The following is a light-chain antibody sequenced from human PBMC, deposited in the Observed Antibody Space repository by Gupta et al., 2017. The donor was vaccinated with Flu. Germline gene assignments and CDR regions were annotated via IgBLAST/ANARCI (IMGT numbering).Light chain of an antibody. CDR1: QYISSD. J-gene: IGKJ1*01. Sequence: PGTLSVSPGESATLSCRASQYISSDLAWYQQKPGQAPRLLIYGASTRATGIPAGFSGSGSGTEFTLTISSRQSEDFAVYYCQQENNCPRTFGQGTKVEVK. CDR3: QQENNCPRT. CDR2: GAS. V-gene: IGKV3-15*01.